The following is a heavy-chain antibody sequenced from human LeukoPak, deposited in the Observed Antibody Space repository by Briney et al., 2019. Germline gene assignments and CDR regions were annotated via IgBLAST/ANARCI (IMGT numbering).Heavy chain of an antibody. CDR1: GGTFSSYA. CDR3: ARGVDSSSHRNWFDP. Sequence: SVKVSCKASGGTFSSYAISWVRQAPGQGLEWMGRIIPIFGTANYAQKFQGRVTITTDESTSTAYMELSSLRSGDTAVYYCARGVDSSSHRNWFDPWGQGTLVTVSS. J-gene: IGHJ5*02. CDR2: IIPIFGTA. D-gene: IGHD6-13*01. V-gene: IGHV1-69*05.